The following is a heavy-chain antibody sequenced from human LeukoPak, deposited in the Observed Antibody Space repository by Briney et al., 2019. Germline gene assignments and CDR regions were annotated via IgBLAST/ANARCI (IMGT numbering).Heavy chain of an antibody. CDR1: GYTFSGYG. CDR3: ARGGNSGWACLDY. V-gene: IGHV1-2*02. J-gene: IGHJ4*02. CDR2: IYPNGGGK. Sequence: ASVKVSCTASGYTFSGYGMHWVRQAPGQGLEWVGLIYPNGGGKYYAEYLQGRVTMTRDTSISTAYNKLSRLISDDTAVYYCARGGNSGWACLDYWGQGTLVTVSS. D-gene: IGHD6-19*01.